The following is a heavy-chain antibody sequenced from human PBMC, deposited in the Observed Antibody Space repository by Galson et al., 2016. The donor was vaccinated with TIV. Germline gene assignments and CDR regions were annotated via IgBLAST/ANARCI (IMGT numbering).Heavy chain of an antibody. CDR2: INPGNGNT. CDR3: ARPPYCGGDCYKYDQ. J-gene: IGHJ4*02. D-gene: IGHD2-21*01. Sequence: PVKVSCKASGYTFTIYALHWVRQAPGQRLEWMGWINPGNGNTKYSQKFQGRVTITRDSSANTAYMELSSLRSEDTAVYFCARPPYCGGDCYKYDQWGQGTLVTVSS. V-gene: IGHV1-3*01. CDR1: GYTFTIYA.